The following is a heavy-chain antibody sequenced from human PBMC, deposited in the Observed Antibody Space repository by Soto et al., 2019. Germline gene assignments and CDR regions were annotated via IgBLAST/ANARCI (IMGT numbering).Heavy chain of an antibody. D-gene: IGHD3-10*01. CDR3: ARGLILWFGELSRRGGYYYDMDV. Sequence: QVQLQQWGAGLLKPSETLSLTCAVYGGSFSGYQWSWIRQTPGKGLEWIGEINDSGNINYNPSLKSRVAIFVDAPKKQISLKLSSVTAAATAVYYCARGLILWFGELSRRGGYYYDMDVWGKGTTVIVSS. CDR2: INDSGNI. V-gene: IGHV4-34*01. J-gene: IGHJ6*03. CDR1: GGSFSGYQ.